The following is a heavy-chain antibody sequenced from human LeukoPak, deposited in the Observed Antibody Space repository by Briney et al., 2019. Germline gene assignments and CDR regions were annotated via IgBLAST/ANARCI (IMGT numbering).Heavy chain of an antibody. V-gene: IGHV3-11*04. CDR1: GFTFSDYY. D-gene: IGHD3-22*01. CDR3: AKDGTYYYDSSGYSFDY. Sequence: GGSLRLSCAASGFTFSDYYMSWIRQAPGKGLEWVSYISSSGSTIYYADSVKGRFTISRDNSKNTLYLQMNSLRAEDTAVYYCAKDGTYYYDSSGYSFDYWGQGTLVTVSS. J-gene: IGHJ4*02. CDR2: ISSSGSTI.